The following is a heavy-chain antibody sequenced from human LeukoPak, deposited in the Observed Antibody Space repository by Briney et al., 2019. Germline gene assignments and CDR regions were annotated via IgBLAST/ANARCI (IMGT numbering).Heavy chain of an antibody. D-gene: IGHD3-3*01. J-gene: IGHJ6*03. CDR3: AIRYDFWSGYYIDYYYYMDV. CDR1: GYTFTGYY. CDR2: INPNSGGT. Sequence: ASVKVSCKASGYTFTGYYMHWVRQAPGQGLEWMGWINPNSGGTNYAQKFQGRVTMTKDTSISTAYMELSRLRSDDTAVYHCAIRYDFWSGYYIDYYYYMDVWGKGTTVTVSS. V-gene: IGHV1-2*02.